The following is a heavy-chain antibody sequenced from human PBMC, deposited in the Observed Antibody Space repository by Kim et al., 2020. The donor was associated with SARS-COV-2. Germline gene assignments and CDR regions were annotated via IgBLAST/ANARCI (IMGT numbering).Heavy chain of an antibody. Sequence: ASVKVSCKASGYTFTSYGISWVRQAPGQGLEWMGWISAYNGNTNYAQKLQGRVTMTTDTSTSTAYMELRSLRSDDTAVYYCARDIAWEQWLPKGVDYWGQGTLVTVSS. CDR1: GYTFTSYG. J-gene: IGHJ4*02. D-gene: IGHD6-19*01. CDR2: ISAYNGNT. CDR3: ARDIAWEQWLPKGVDY. V-gene: IGHV1-18*04.